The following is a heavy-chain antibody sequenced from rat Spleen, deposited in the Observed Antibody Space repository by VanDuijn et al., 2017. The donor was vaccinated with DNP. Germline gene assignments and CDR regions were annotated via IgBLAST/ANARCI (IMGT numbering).Heavy chain of an antibody. V-gene: IGHV5-7*01. CDR3: AKDYHFYAMDA. Sequence: EVQLVESGGGLVQPGRSLKVSCAASGFTFSDFNMAWVRQAPKKGLEWVATISYEGSSTYYRDSVKGRFTISRDNAKNTLYLQMNSLRSEDTASYYCAKDYHFYAMDAWGQGTSVTVSS. D-gene: IGHD1-1*01. CDR1: GFTFSDFN. J-gene: IGHJ4*01. CDR2: ISYEGSST.